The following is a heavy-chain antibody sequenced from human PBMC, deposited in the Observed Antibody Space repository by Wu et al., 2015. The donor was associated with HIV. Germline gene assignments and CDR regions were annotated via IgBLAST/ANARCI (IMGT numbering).Heavy chain of an antibody. J-gene: IGHJ4*02. V-gene: IGHV1-69*05. CDR3: ARGGVVGDDSSGYEXSLDY. CDR2: IIPIFGTA. Sequence: QVQLVQSGAEVKKPGSSVKVSCKASGGTFSSYAISWVRQAPGQGLEWMGGIIPIFGTANYAQKFQGRVTITTDESTSTAYMELSSLRSEDTAVYYCARGGVVGDDSSGYEXSLDYWGQGTLVTVSS. D-gene: IGHD3-22*01. CDR1: GGTFSSYA.